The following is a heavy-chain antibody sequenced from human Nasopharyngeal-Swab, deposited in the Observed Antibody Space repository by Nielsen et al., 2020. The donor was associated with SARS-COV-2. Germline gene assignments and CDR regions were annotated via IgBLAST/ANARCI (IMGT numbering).Heavy chain of an antibody. Sequence: WIRQPPGKGLEGIGEINHSGSTNYTPSLKSRVTISVDTSKNQFSLKLSSVTAADTAVYYCARNNPGSLVNYYYYMDVWGKGTTVTVSS. J-gene: IGHJ6*03. CDR2: INHSGST. D-gene: IGHD3-16*01. CDR3: ARNNPGSLVNYYYYMDV. V-gene: IGHV4-34*01.